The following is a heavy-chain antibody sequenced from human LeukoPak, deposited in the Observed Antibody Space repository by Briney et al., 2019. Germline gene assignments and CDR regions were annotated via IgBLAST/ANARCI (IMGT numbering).Heavy chain of an antibody. Sequence: GESLKISCKSPGYSFSNHWIGWVRQMPGKGLEWMGINYPGDSDTRYSPSFQGQVTISADRSITTAYLQWISLKASDTAMYYCARHRDWSYGPIDYWGQGTLVTVSS. D-gene: IGHD5-18*01. J-gene: IGHJ4*02. CDR1: GYSFSNHW. CDR3: ARHRDWSYGPIDY. V-gene: IGHV5-51*01. CDR2: NYPGDSDT.